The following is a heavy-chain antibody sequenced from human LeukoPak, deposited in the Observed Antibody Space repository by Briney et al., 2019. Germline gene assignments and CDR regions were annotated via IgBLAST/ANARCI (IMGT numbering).Heavy chain of an antibody. V-gene: IGHV1-69*13. D-gene: IGHD3-10*01. J-gene: IGHJ5*02. CDR2: IIPIFGTA. Sequence: SVKVSCKASGGTFSSYGISWVRQAPGQGLEWVGGIIPIFGTANYAQKFQDRVTITADESTSTAYMELSSLRSEDTAVYYCARAHYYGSGSYNWFDPWGQGTLVTVSS. CDR1: GGTFSSYG. CDR3: ARAHYYGSGSYNWFDP.